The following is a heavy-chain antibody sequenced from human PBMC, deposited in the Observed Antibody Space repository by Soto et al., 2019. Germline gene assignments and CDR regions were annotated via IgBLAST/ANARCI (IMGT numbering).Heavy chain of an antibody. V-gene: IGHV7-4-1*01. CDR3: ARAKKNVGGATQWDFDY. CDR2: INTNTGNP. CDR1: GYTFTSYA. D-gene: IGHD1-26*01. J-gene: IGHJ4*02. Sequence: QVQLVQSGSELKKPGASVKVSCKASGYTFTSYAMNWVRQAPGQGLECIGWINTNTGNPTYAQGFTGRFVFSLDTSVSTAYLQICSLKAEDTAVYYCARAKKNVGGATQWDFDYWGQGTLVTVSS.